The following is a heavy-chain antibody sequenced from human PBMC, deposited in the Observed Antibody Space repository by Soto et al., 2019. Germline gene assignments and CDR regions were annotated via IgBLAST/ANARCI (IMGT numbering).Heavy chain of an antibody. CDR3: AKDRGIIGKAGDAFDV. CDR1: GFTLSMSA. CDR2: ISDSGDRT. Sequence: EVQLLESGGGLVQPGGSLRLSCASSGFTLSMSAVNWVRQAPGKGLEWVSYISDSGDRTYYADSVKGRFTISRDRSKHTVSLQMDSLRAEDTAVYYCAKDRGIIGKAGDAFDVWGQGTKVTVSS. J-gene: IGHJ3*01. D-gene: IGHD6-25*01. V-gene: IGHV3-23*01.